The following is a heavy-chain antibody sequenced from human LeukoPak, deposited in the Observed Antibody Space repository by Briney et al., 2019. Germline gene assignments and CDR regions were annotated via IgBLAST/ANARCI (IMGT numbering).Heavy chain of an antibody. J-gene: IGHJ4*02. D-gene: IGHD2-15*01. V-gene: IGHV3-7*01. CDR3: AREGYCSGGSCYDPFGY. CDR2: IRKDGSEK. Sequence: GGSLRLSCAAFGFTFSSYWMSWVRQAPGKGLEGVANIRKDGSEKYYADSVKGRFTISRDNAKNTLYLQMNSLRAEDTAVYYCAREGYCSGGSCYDPFGYWGQGTLVTVSS. CDR1: GFTFSSYW.